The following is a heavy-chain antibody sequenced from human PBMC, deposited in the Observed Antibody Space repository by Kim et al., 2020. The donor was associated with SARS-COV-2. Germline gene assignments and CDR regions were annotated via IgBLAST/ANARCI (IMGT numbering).Heavy chain of an antibody. V-gene: IGHV3-48*02. CDR3: VRDRMGSAFDM. Sequence: GGSLRLSCETSGFTFSAYDMNWVRQAPGKGLEWLSFITKSSTTIYYADSVEGRFTISRDNAKNSLFLQMNSLRDEDTALYYCVRDRMGSAFDMWGQGTMVTVSS. J-gene: IGHJ3*02. CDR2: ITKSSTTI. CDR1: GFTFSAYD. D-gene: IGHD3-16*01.